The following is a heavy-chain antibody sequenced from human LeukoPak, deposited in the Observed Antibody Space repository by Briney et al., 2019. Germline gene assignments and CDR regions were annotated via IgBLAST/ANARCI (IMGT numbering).Heavy chain of an antibody. CDR1: GDSISSFS. J-gene: IGHJ3*02. V-gene: IGHV4-4*07. CDR3: ARDSPFTMYHAFDI. Sequence: RPSETPSLTCSVSGDSISSFSFIWIRQSAGRGLEWIGRIYISGGTDYNPSLEGRLTISVDTSKNMCSLKLTSVTAADTAVYYCARDSPFTMYHAFDIWGQGTLVTVSS. CDR2: IYISGGT. D-gene: IGHD3-10*02.